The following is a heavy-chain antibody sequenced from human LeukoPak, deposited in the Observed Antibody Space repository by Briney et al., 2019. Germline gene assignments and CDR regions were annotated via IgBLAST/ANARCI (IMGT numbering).Heavy chain of an antibody. CDR2: IYPGDSDT. D-gene: IGHD3-9*01. CDR1: GYSFTSYW. V-gene: IGHV5-51*01. J-gene: IGHJ2*01. Sequence: GESLKISCKGSGYSFTSYWIGWVRPMPGKGLEWMGIIYPGDSDTRYSPSFQGQVTISADKSISTAYLQWSSLKASDTAMYYCARQPDTYDILTGYPKGYFDLWGRGTLVTVSS. CDR3: ARQPDTYDILTGYPKGYFDL.